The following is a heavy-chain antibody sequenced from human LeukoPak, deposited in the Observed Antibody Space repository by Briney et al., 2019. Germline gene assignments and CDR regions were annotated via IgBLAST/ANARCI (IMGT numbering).Heavy chain of an antibody. Sequence: GGSLRLSCAASGFTFSSYAMSWVRQAPGKGLEWVSAISGSGGSTYCADSVKGRFTISRDNSKNTLYLQMNSLRAEDTAVYYCAKGLYYDFWSGYYFDPWGQGTLVTVSS. CDR1: GFTFSSYA. V-gene: IGHV3-23*01. D-gene: IGHD3-3*01. J-gene: IGHJ5*02. CDR3: AKGLYYDFWSGYYFDP. CDR2: ISGSGGST.